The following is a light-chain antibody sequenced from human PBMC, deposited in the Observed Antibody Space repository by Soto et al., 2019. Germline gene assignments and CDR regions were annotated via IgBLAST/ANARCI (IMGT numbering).Light chain of an antibody. CDR1: QSINRY. CDR2: KAS. CDR3: KQYNTMRT. Sequence: DTQMTQSPSTLSASVGDRVTITCRASQSINRYLAWYQQKPGKAPKLLIYKASSLESGVPSRFSGSGSGTEFTLTISRLQPDDFATYYCKQYNTMRTFGQGTKVEIK. V-gene: IGKV1-5*03. J-gene: IGKJ1*01.